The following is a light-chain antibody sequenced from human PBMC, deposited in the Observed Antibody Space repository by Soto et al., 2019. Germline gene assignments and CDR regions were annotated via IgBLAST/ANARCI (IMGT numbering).Light chain of an antibody. CDR2: EVS. CDR1: SSDVGGYNY. V-gene: IGLV2-14*01. J-gene: IGLJ2*01. Sequence: QSALTQPASVSGSPGQSITISCTGTSSDVGGYNYVSWYQQHPGKAPKLMIYEVSNRPSGVSNLFSGSKSGNTASLTISGLQAEDADDYYCSSYTSSSTVVFGGGTKLTVL. CDR3: SSYTSSSTVV.